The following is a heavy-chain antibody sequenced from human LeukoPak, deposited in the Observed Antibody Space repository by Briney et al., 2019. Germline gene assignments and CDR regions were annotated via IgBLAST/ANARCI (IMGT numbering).Heavy chain of an antibody. CDR3: ATDSYDFWSGYYASEYFDY. J-gene: IGHJ4*02. CDR1: AYSISSGYY. Sequence: TSETLSLTCTVSAYSISSGYYWGWIRQPPGKGLEWIGSIYHSGSTYYNPSLKSRVTISVDTSKNQFSLKLSSVTAADTAVYYCATDSYDFWSGYYASEYFDYWGQGTLVTVSS. D-gene: IGHD3-3*01. V-gene: IGHV4-38-2*02. CDR2: IYHSGST.